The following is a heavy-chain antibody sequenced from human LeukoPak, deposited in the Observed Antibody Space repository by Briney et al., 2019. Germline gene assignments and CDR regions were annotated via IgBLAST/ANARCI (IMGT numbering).Heavy chain of an antibody. CDR1: VYTFSVYY. J-gene: IGHJ2*01. Sequence: GASVKVSCKPSVYTFSVYYIHWVRQAPGQGLEWVERDNPDSGGTKYAQKFQGRVPVTRDTYISTAYMELTSLRFDDTAVHYCARSDVVTADWYFDIWGRGTLVTVSS. D-gene: IGHD3-22*01. CDR2: DNPDSGGT. V-gene: IGHV1-2*02. CDR3: ARSDVVTADWYFDI.